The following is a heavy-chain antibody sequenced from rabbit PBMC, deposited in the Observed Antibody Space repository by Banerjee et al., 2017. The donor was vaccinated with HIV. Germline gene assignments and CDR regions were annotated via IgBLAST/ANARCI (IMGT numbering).Heavy chain of an antibody. J-gene: IGHJ4*01. CDR2: IYISSGST. Sequence: QQQLEESGGGLVQPEGSLTLTCTASGFSFSSSYYMCWVRQAPGKGLELIACIYISSGSTYYASWAKGRFTISKTSSTTVTLQMTSLTAADTAIYFCARWDAGYAGADGALDLWGQGTLVTVS. CDR3: ARWDAGYAGADGALDL. V-gene: IGHV1S45*01. CDR1: GFSFSSSYY. D-gene: IGHD4-2*01.